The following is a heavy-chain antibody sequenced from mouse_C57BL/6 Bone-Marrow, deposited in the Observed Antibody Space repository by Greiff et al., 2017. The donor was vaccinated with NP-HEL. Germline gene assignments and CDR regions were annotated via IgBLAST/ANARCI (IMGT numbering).Heavy chain of an antibody. V-gene: IGHV14-4*01. Sequence: VQLQQSGAELVRPGASVKLSCTASGFNIKDDYMHWVKQRPEQGLEWIGWIDPENGDTEYASKFQGKATITADTSSNTAYLQLSSLTSEDTAVYYCTTEGWLRRGVYYAMDYWGQGTSVTVSS. CDR2: IDPENGDT. J-gene: IGHJ4*01. CDR1: GFNIKDDY. D-gene: IGHD2-2*01. CDR3: TTEGWLRRGVYYAMDY.